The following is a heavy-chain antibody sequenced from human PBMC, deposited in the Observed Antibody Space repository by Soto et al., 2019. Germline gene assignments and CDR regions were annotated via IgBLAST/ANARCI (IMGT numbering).Heavy chain of an antibody. CDR1: GYTFTSYA. CDR3: ARAGSSSSPYYYGMDV. J-gene: IGHJ6*02. D-gene: IGHD6-6*01. CDR2: INAGNGNT. Sequence: GASVKVSCKASGYTFTSYAMHWVRQAPGQRLEWMGWINAGNGNTKYSQKFQGRVTITRDTSATTAYMELNSLRSEDTAVYYCARAGSSSSPYYYGMDVWGQGTTVTVSS. V-gene: IGHV1-3*01.